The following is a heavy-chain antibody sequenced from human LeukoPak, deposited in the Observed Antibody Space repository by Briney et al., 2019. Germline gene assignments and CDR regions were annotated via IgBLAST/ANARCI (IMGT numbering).Heavy chain of an antibody. J-gene: IGHJ6*02. V-gene: IGHV4-59*01. CDR3: ASRLVDTYYYYGLDV. CDR2: IYYSGST. D-gene: IGHD5-24*01. Sequence: SETLSFTCSVSGGSISSDYWSWIRQSPGKELEWIGYIYYSGSTDYNPSLKSLVTISVDTSKNQFSLHLPSVTAADTAVSCCASRLVDTYYYYGLDVWGQGTTVTVSS. CDR1: GGSISSDY.